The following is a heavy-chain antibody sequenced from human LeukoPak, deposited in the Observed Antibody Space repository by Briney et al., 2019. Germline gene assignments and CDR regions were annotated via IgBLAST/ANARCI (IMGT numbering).Heavy chain of an antibody. CDR2: INPNSGGT. V-gene: IGHV1-2*02. Sequence: ASVKVSCKASGYTFTGYYMHWVRQAPGQGLEWMGWINPNSGGTISSQNFQGRVTLTRDASISTAYMELRSLRSDDTAVYYCARNYGDYYFDYWGQGTLVTVSS. D-gene: IGHD4-17*01. CDR1: GYTFTGYY. J-gene: IGHJ4*02. CDR3: ARNYGDYYFDY.